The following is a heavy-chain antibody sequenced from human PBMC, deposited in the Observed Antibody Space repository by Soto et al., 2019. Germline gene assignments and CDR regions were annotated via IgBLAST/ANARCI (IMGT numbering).Heavy chain of an antibody. CDR3: ARIHCSSNRCYGQGWFDP. Sequence: QVQLVESGGGLVKPGGSLRLSCAASGFTFSDYYMSWIRQAPGKGLEWVSYISRSGTTIYYADSVKGRFTISRDNAKNSLYLQMNSLRAEDTAMYYCARIHCSSNRCYGQGWFDPWGQGTLVTVSS. J-gene: IGHJ5*02. CDR2: ISRSGTTI. CDR1: GFTFSDYY. V-gene: IGHV3-11*01. D-gene: IGHD2-2*01.